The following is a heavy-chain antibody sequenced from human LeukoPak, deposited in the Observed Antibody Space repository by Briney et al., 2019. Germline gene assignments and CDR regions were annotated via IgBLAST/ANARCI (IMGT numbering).Heavy chain of an antibody. V-gene: IGHV3-7*01. D-gene: IGHD3-22*01. J-gene: IGHJ4*02. CDR2: INPDGSDK. Sequence: GGSLRLSCGASGFSFRTSWLNWVRQAPGKGLEWVASINPDGSDKYSVDSVKGRLTISRDNAKNSLYLQMNSLRAEDTAVYYCARGQLYYDSSGFDYWGQGTLVTVSS. CDR3: ARGQLYYDSSGFDY. CDR1: GFSFRTSW.